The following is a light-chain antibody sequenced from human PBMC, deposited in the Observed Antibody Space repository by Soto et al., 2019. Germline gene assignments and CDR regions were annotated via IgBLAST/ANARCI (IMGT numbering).Light chain of an antibody. CDR3: QQYNNWPLT. J-gene: IGKJ1*01. V-gene: IGKV3-15*01. Sequence: EIVMTQSPATLSVSPGDRATLSCRASQSVTINLAWYQQKPGQAPRLVIYGASTRATGIPARFSGSGSGTEFTLTISSLQSEDFAVYYCQQYNNWPLTFGQGTKVEIK. CDR1: QSVTIN. CDR2: GAS.